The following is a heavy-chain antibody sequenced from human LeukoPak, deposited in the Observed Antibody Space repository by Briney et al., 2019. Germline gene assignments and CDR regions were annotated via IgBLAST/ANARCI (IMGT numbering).Heavy chain of an antibody. V-gene: IGHV3-30*02. CDR2: IRYDGSNK. J-gene: IGHJ4*02. D-gene: IGHD3-22*01. CDR3: AKDRYYDSSGYIDY. CDR1: GFTFSSYG. Sequence: PGGSLRLSCAASGFTFSSYGMRWVRQAPGKGLEWVAFIRYDGSNKYYADSVKGRFTISRDNSKNTLYLQMNSLRAEDTAVYYCAKDRYYDSSGYIDYWGQGTLVTVSS.